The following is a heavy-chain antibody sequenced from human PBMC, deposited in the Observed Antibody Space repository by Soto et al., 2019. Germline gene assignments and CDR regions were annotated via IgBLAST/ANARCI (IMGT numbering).Heavy chain of an antibody. CDR3: ATDLGSGLIP. CDR2: ISPSSGGT. V-gene: IGHV1-2*02. J-gene: IGHJ4*02. D-gene: IGHD6-25*01. Sequence: QVQLVQSGAEVKKPGASVKVSCKTSGYTFTDSHMHWVRQAPGQGLEWMGWISPSSGGTNFARKFQARVTLTRDTSISTAYMEVTSLKSDDTAVYYCATDLGSGLIPWGQGTLVTVTS. CDR1: GYTFTDSH.